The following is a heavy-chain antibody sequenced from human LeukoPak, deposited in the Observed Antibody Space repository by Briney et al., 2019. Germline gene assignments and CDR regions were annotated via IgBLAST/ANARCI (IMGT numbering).Heavy chain of an antibody. CDR1: GGSFSGYY. CDR2: INHSGST. V-gene: IGHV4-34*01. Sequence: SETLSLTCAVYGGSFSGYYWSWIRQPPGKGLEWIGEINHSGSTNYNPSLKSRVTISVDTSKDQFSLKLSSVTAADTAVYYCARVYYDAFDIWGQGAMVTVSS. D-gene: IGHD3-10*01. CDR3: ARVYYDAFDI. J-gene: IGHJ3*02.